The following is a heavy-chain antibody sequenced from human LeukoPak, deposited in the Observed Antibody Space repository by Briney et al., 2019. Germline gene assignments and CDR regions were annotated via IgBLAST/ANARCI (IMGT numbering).Heavy chain of an antibody. V-gene: IGHV4-61*02. D-gene: IGHD6-19*01. Sequence: SQTLSLTCTVSGGSISSGSYYWSWIRQPAGKGLEWIGRIYTSGSTNYNPSLKSRVTISVDTSKNQFSLKLSSVTAADTAVYYCAREYSSGWSHFDYWGQGTLVTVSS. CDR1: GGSISSGSYY. CDR2: IYTSGST. J-gene: IGHJ4*02. CDR3: AREYSSGWSHFDY.